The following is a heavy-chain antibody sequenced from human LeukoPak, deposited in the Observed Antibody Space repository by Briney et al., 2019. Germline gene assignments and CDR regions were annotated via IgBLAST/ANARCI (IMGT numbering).Heavy chain of an antibody. CDR3: ATTLIREASFT. V-gene: IGHV3-7*01. D-gene: IGHD3-10*01. Sequence: GGSLRLSRAASGFTFTTSGMTWVRQAPGKGFEWVSNINEDGTEKYYVDSVKGRCTISTDNAKRSLYLQMNSLRAEDTAIYYCATTLIREASFTWGQGTLVTVSS. J-gene: IGHJ5*02. CDR2: INEDGTEK. CDR1: GFTFTTSG.